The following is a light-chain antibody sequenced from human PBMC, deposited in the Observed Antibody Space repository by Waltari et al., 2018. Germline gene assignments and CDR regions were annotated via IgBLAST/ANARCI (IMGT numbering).Light chain of an antibody. Sequence: LSCRASQSVSSNYLAWYQQKPGQAPSLLIYAASSRATGVPDRISGSGSGTDFTLTLSRLEPEDFAVYYCQQHGTSPYTFGQGTKLQIK. J-gene: IGKJ2*01. V-gene: IGKV3-20*01. CDR3: QQHGTSPYT. CDR1: QSVSSNY. CDR2: AAS.